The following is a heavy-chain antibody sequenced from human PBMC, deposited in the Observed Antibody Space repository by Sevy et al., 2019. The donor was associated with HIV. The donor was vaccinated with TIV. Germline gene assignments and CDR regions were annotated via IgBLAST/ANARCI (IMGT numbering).Heavy chain of an antibody. CDR2: ISGSGGRT. Sequence: GGSLRLSCAASGFTFGTYAMSWVRQAPGKGLEWVSTISGSGGRTYYADSVKGRFTISRDNSKNTLYLQMNSLRAEDTAVYYCAKDILAPGLHFDYWGQGTLVTVSS. CDR3: AKDILAPGLHFDY. V-gene: IGHV3-23*01. J-gene: IGHJ4*02. CDR1: GFTFGTYA. D-gene: IGHD3-3*02.